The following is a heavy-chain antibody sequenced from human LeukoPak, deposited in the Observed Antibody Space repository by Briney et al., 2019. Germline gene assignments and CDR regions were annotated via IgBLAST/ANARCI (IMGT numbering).Heavy chain of an antibody. Sequence: PGGSLRLSCAATGSTFSNVWMSWVRQAPGKGLEWVGRIKNKNDSGTTDYSAPVKGRFTISRDDSKNTLYLQMNSLKTEDTAVYYCTTVSRNQLLEHDYWGQGTLVTVSS. D-gene: IGHD2-2*01. CDR2: IKNKNDSGTT. CDR3: TTVSRNQLLEHDY. J-gene: IGHJ4*02. V-gene: IGHV3-15*01. CDR1: GSTFSNVW.